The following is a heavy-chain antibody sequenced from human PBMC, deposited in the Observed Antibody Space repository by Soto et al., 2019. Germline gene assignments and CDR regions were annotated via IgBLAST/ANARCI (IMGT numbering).Heavy chain of an antibody. Sequence: SETLSLTCAVSGGSISSGGYSWSWIRQPPGKGLEWIGYIYHSGSTYYNPSLKSRVTISVDRSKNQFSLKLSSVTAADTAVYYCARANCGGDCSISSDFDYWGQGTLVTVSS. V-gene: IGHV4-30-2*01. CDR1: GGSISSGGYS. CDR2: IYHSGST. D-gene: IGHD2-21*02. J-gene: IGHJ4*02. CDR3: ARANCGGDCSISSDFDY.